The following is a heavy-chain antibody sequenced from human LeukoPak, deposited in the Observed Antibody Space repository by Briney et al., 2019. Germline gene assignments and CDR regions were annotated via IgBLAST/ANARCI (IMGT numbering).Heavy chain of an antibody. CDR2: IYYSGST. V-gene: IGHV4-39*01. D-gene: IGHD3-9*01. J-gene: IGHJ3*02. CDR1: GGSISSSSYY. Sequence: SETLSLTCTVSGGSISSSSYYWGWIRQPPGKGLEWIGSIYYSGSTYYNPSLKSRVTISVDTSKNQFSLKLSSVTAADTAVYYCARAGGILTGYYAFDIWGQGTMVTVSS. CDR3: ARAGGILTGYYAFDI.